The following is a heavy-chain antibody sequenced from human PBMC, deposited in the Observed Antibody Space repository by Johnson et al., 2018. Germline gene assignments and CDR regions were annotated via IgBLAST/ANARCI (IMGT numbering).Heavy chain of an antibody. CDR3: AKGHIVGVTYIQLDGFDI. D-gene: IGHD2-21*02. CDR1: GFSFSSYA. J-gene: IGHJ3*02. CDR2: ISGSCGRT. V-gene: IGHV3-23*01. Sequence: VQLQESGGGLVQPGGSLRLSCVASGFSFSSYAMSWVSQAPGKGREWVSGISGSCGRTYYADSVKGRFTISRDNFKNTLYLQMNSLRAEDTAVYYCAKGHIVGVTYIQLDGFDIWGQGTMVTVSS.